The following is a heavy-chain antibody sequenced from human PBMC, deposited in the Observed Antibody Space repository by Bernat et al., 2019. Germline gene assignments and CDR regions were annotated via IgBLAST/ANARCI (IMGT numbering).Heavy chain of an antibody. J-gene: IGHJ4*02. CDR1: GGSISSSSYY. CDR2: IYYSGST. CDR3: ARVGSSARSFDRGYFDY. V-gene: IGHV4-39*01. D-gene: IGHD6-6*01. Sequence: QLQLQESGPGLVKPSETLSLTCTVSGGSISSSSYYWGWIRQPPGKGLEWIGSIYYSGSTYYNPSLKSRVTISVDTSKNQFSLKLSSVTAADTAVYYCARVGSSARSFDRGYFDYWGQGTLVTVSS.